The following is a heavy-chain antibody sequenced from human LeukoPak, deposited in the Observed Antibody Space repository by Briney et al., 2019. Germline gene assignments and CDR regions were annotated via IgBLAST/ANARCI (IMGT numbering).Heavy chain of an antibody. D-gene: IGHD5-18*01. CDR2: INPNSGGT. CDR1: GYSFTGYY. Sequence: ASVKVSCKASGYSFTGYYMHWVRQAPGQGLEWMGWINPNSGGTKYAQKFKGRVTMTRDTSISTAYMELSRLRSDDTAVYYCARVDTAMVAGGGDYWGQGTLVTVSS. V-gene: IGHV1-2*02. J-gene: IGHJ4*02. CDR3: ARVDTAMVAGGGDY.